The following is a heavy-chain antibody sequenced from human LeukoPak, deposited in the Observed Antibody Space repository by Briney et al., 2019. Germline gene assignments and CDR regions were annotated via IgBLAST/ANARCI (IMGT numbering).Heavy chain of an antibody. J-gene: IGHJ4*02. CDR2: IIPIFCTA. CDR1: GGTFSNYA. D-gene: IGHD6-13*01. Sequence: ASVKVPCKASGGTFSNYAISWVGQAPGQGREGMGGIIPIFCTANYAQKFKGRVTITTDESTSTAYMELSSLRSEDTAVYYCARRHSSSWSPFDYWGQGTLDTVSS. CDR3: ARRHSSSWSPFDY. V-gene: IGHV1-69*05.